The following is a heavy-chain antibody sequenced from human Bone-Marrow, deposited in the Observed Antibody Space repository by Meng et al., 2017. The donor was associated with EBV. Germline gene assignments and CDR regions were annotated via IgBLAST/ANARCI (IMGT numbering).Heavy chain of an antibody. V-gene: IGHV1-69*01. CDR1: GGNFRISA. CDR2: FLPILGAP. Sequence: QVQWGQSWAEVKNPGSSVKFYCKASGGNFRISAISWLRQAPGQGLEWMGGFLPILGAPNYAQRFQDRVTITADESTSTGYMELSSLRSDDTAVYYCARESGRGYSSDYWGQGTLVTVSS. CDR3: ARESGRGYSSDY. D-gene: IGHD5-18*01. J-gene: IGHJ4*02.